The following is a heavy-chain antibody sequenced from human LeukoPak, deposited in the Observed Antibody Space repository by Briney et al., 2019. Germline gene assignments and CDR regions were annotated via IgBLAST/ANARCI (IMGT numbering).Heavy chain of an antibody. Sequence: GASVKVSCKASGGTFSGYAISWVRQAPGQGLEWMGRIIPILGIANYAQKFQGRVTITADKSTSTAYMELSSLRSEDTAVYYCARGADRGYCSSTSCYAHDYWGQGTLVTVSS. CDR2: IIPILGIA. V-gene: IGHV1-69*04. J-gene: IGHJ4*02. CDR1: GGTFSGYA. CDR3: ARGADRGYCSSTSCYAHDY. D-gene: IGHD2-2*03.